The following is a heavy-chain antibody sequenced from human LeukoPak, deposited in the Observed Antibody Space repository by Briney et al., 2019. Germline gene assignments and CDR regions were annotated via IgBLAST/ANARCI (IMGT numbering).Heavy chain of an antibody. D-gene: IGHD3-22*01. Sequence: PSETLSLTCTVSGGSISSNSYYWGWIRQPPGKGLEWIGSIYYSGSTYYNPSLKSRVTISVDRSKNQFSLKLSSVTAADTAVYYCARHVAMIEYYFDYWGQGTLVTVSS. V-gene: IGHV4-39*01. CDR2: IYYSGST. CDR1: GGSISSNSYY. J-gene: IGHJ4*02. CDR3: ARHVAMIEYYFDY.